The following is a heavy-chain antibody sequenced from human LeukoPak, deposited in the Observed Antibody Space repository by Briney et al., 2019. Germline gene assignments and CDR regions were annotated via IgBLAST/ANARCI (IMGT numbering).Heavy chain of an antibody. J-gene: IGHJ4*02. D-gene: IGHD2-2*01. CDR2: ISGSGATA. CDR1: GFTFSSYA. V-gene: IGHV3-23*01. Sequence: GGSLRLSCVASGFTFSSYAMSGVRQAPGQGLEWVSAISGSGATAYYVDSVKGRFTISRDNSKNTLYMQMNSLRAEDTAVYYCVKARKFSGTSDYFDYWGQGTLVTVSS. CDR3: VKARKFSGTSDYFDY.